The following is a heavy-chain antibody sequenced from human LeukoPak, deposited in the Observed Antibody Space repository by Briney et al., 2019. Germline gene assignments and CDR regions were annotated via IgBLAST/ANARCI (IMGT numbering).Heavy chain of an antibody. CDR3: AKGGHYYEPIT. J-gene: IGHJ5*02. D-gene: IGHD3-22*01. V-gene: IGHV3-43D*03. Sequence: GGSLRLSCAASGFTFDDYGMSWVRQAPGKGLEWVSLISWDGGSTYYADSVKGRFTISRDNSKNSQYLQMNSLRAEDTALYYCAKGGHYYEPITWGQGTLVTVSS. CDR2: ISWDGGST. CDR1: GFTFDDYG.